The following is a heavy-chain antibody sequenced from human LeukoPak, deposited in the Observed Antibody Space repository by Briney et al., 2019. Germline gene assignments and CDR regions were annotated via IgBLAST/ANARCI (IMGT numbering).Heavy chain of an antibody. CDR1: GYTFNKHG. D-gene: IGHD3-3*01. CDR3: ARAALILRSPRYYMDV. V-gene: IGHV1-18*01. J-gene: IGHJ6*03. CDR2: ISAYNGDT. Sequence: GASVKVSCKASGYTFNKHGISWVRQAPGQGLEWMGWISAYNGDTNYAQQLQGRVTLTTDTSTSTAYMEVRSLTSDDTAVYYCARAALILRSPRYYMDVWGKGTTVTVSS.